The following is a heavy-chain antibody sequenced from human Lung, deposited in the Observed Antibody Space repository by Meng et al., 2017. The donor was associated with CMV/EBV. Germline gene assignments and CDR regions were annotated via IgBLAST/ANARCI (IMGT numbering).Heavy chain of an antibody. J-gene: IGHJ4*02. V-gene: IGHV3-20*04. D-gene: IGHD1-26*01. CDR1: GFTFEDYG. Sequence: GGSLRLXCAASGFTFEDYGMSWVRQVPGKGLEWVSSIIWNGAGTSYADSVKGRFIISRDNAKNSLYLQMNSLRAEDTVLYYCARDRGSSEYYLDNWAQGTXVTVSS. CDR2: IIWNGAGT. CDR3: ARDRGSSEYYLDN.